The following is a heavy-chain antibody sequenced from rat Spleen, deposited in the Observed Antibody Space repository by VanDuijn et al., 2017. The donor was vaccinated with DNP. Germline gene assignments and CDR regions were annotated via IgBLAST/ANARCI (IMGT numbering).Heavy chain of an antibody. J-gene: IGHJ4*01. CDR1: GFSLTSYS. V-gene: IGHV2-34*01. D-gene: IGHD1-3*01. CDR2: MWYDGDT. Sequence: QVQLKESGPGLVQPSETLSLTCTVSGFSLTSYSVSWVRQSSGKGPEWMGRMWYDGDTIYNPALNSRLSISRDTSKNQVFLKMKSLQTDDTGTYYSARDRPMASASPYGMDAWCQGTSVTVSS. CDR3: ARDRPMASASPYGMDA.